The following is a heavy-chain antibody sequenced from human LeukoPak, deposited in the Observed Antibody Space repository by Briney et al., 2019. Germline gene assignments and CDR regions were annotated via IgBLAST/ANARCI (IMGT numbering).Heavy chain of an antibody. Sequence: QPGGSLRLSCAASGFTFSSYAMHWVRQAPGKGLEWVAVISYDGSNKYYADSVKGRFTISRDNSKNTLYLQMNSLRAEDTAVYYCARAHRRDGYHVLDYWGQGTLVTVSS. J-gene: IGHJ4*02. CDR3: ARAHRRDGYHVLDY. D-gene: IGHD5-24*01. CDR1: GFTFSSYA. CDR2: ISYDGSNK. V-gene: IGHV3-30*01.